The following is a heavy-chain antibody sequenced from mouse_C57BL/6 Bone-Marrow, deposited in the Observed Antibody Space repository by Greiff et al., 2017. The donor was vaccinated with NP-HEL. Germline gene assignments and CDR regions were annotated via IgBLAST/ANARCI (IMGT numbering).Heavy chain of an antibody. Sequence: EVKLMESGEGLVKPGGSLKLSCAASGFTFSSYAMSWVRQTPEKRLEWVAYISSGGDYIYYADTVKGRFTISRDNARNTLYLQMSSLKSEDTAMYYCTRGPYGYDDAMDYWGQGTSVTVSS. D-gene: IGHD2-2*01. CDR2: ISSGGDYI. J-gene: IGHJ4*01. CDR1: GFTFSSYA. CDR3: TRGPYGYDDAMDY. V-gene: IGHV5-9-1*02.